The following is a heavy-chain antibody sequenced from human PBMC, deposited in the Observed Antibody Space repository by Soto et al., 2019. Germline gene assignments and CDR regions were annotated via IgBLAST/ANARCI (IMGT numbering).Heavy chain of an antibody. CDR1: GFTLSSHG. CDR3: AKVSLGATTITDYYYYGLDV. J-gene: IGHJ6*02. D-gene: IGHD1-26*01. Sequence: GGSLRLSCAASGFTLSSHGMQWVRQAPGKGLEWVSAISGSGGSTYYADSVKGRVTISRDNSKNTPYLQMNSLRAEDTAVYYCAKVSLGATTITDYYYYGLDVWGQGTTVTVSS. CDR2: ISGSGGST. V-gene: IGHV3-23*01.